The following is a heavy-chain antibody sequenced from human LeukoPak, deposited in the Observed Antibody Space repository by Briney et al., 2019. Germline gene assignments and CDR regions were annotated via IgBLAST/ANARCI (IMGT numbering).Heavy chain of an antibody. D-gene: IGHD6-19*01. CDR3: ARTGPRQLIDY. V-gene: IGHV4-59*01. J-gene: IGHJ4*02. CDR1: GGSISSYY. CDR2: IYYSGST. Sequence: SETLSLTCTVSGGSISSYYWSWIRQPPGKGLEWFGYIYYSGSTNYNPSLKSRVTISVDTSKNQFSLKLSSVTAADTAVYYCARTGPRQLIDYWGQGTLVTVSS.